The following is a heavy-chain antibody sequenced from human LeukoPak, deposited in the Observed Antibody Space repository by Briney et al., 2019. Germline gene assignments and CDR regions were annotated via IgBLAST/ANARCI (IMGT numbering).Heavy chain of an antibody. Sequence: GGSLRLSCAASGFSFNSHALHRVRQAPGKGLEWVAVISYDGSNKFYADSVKGRFTISRDNSKNTLYLQMNSLRPEDTAVYYCARELPNNWFDPWGQGTLVIVSS. CDR1: GFSFNSHA. CDR2: ISYDGSNK. J-gene: IGHJ5*02. CDR3: ARELPNNWFDP. V-gene: IGHV3-30*04. D-gene: IGHD2-15*01.